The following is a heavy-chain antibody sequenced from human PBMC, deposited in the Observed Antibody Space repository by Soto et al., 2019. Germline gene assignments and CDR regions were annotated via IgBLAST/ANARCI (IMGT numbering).Heavy chain of an antibody. CDR3: ARDYYRFNSGFGFSMDV. V-gene: IGHV3-30-3*01. Sequence: GGSLRLSCAASGFTFSSYAMHWVRQAPGKGLEWVAVISYDGSNKYYADSVKGRFTISRDNSKNTLYLQMNSLRAEDTAVYYCARDYYRFNSGFGFSMDVWGQGTTVTVSS. CDR2: ISYDGSNK. D-gene: IGHD5-12*01. CDR1: GFTFSSYA. J-gene: IGHJ6*02.